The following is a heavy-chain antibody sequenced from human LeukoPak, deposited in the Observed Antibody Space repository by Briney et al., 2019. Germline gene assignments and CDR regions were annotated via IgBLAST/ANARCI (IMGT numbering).Heavy chain of an antibody. D-gene: IGHD3-22*01. J-gene: IGHJ4*02. Sequence: GGSLRLSCAASGFTFSSYAMYWVRQAPGKGLEWVAVISYDGSNKYYADSVKGRFTISRDNSKNTLYLQMNSLRAEDTAVYYCARSRGRYDSSGYYGDYWGQGTLVTVSS. CDR3: ARSRGRYDSSGYYGDY. V-gene: IGHV3-30-3*01. CDR2: ISYDGSNK. CDR1: GFTFSSYA.